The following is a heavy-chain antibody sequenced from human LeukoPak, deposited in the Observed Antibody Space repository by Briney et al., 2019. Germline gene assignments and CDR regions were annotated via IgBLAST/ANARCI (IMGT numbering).Heavy chain of an antibody. CDR3: ARAGYYYGSGSYKGHDAFDI. CDR2: IYYSGST. CDR1: GGSISCGGYS. D-gene: IGHD3-10*01. J-gene: IGHJ3*02. V-gene: IGHV4-30-2*01. Sequence: PSQTLSLTCAVSGGSISCGGYSWSWIRQPPGKGLEWIGYIYYSGSTYYNPSLKSRVTISVDRSKNQFSLKLSSVTAADTAVYYCARAGYYYGSGSYKGHDAFDIWGQGTMVTVSS.